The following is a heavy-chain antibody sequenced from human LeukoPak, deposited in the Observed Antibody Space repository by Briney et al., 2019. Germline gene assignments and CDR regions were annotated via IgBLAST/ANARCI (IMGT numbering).Heavy chain of an antibody. D-gene: IGHD3-22*01. V-gene: IGHV1-3*03. CDR1: GYTFTSYA. Sequence: ASVTVSCKASGYTFTSYAMHWVRQAPGQRLEWMGWINAGNGNTKCSQEFQGRVTITRDTSASTAYMELSSLRSEDMAVYYCARAHYYDSSGYRHFDYWGQGTLVTVSS. J-gene: IGHJ4*02. CDR3: ARAHYYDSSGYRHFDY. CDR2: INAGNGNT.